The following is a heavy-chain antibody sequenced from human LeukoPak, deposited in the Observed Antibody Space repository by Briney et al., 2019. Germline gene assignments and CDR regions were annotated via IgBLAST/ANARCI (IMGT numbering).Heavy chain of an antibody. V-gene: IGHV3-23*01. CDR1: GFTFNNYG. D-gene: IGHD1-7*01. CDR3: AKGGTGTTVRYFDH. Sequence: GGSLRLSCAASGFTFNNYGMNWVRQAPGKGLEWVSLVSASGDNGYYADSVQGRFTISRDKSKNSLYLQMNSLRAEDTAVHYCAKGGTGTTVRYFDHWGQGVLVTVSS. CDR2: VSASGDNG. J-gene: IGHJ4*02.